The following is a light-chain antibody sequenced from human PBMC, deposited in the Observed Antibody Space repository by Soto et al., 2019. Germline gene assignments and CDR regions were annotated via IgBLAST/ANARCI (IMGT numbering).Light chain of an antibody. CDR3: QHYGSSPYT. Sequence: EIVLTQSPGNLSLSTGEKATLSCRASQRVSSSYLAWYQQKPGQAPRLLIYGAYSRATGIPDRFSGSGSGTDFTHTISRLEPEDCAVYYCQHYGSSPYTFGQRTMMEIK. CDR2: GAY. J-gene: IGKJ2*01. CDR1: QRVSSSY. V-gene: IGKV3-20*01.